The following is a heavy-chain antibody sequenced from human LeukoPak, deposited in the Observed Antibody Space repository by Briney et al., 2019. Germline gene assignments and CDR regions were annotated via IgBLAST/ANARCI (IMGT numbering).Heavy chain of an antibody. D-gene: IGHD3-22*01. CDR2: IQNSGST. V-gene: IGHV4-31*03. Sequence: SQTLSLTCTVSGGSISSGGYYWSWIRQHPGKGLEWIGYIQNSGSTYYNPSLKSRVTMSVVMSKNQFSLKLSSVTAADTAVYYCASSFYSDSSGYIFQPWGQGTLVTVSS. CDR1: GGSISSGGYY. J-gene: IGHJ1*01. CDR3: ASSFYSDSSGYIFQP.